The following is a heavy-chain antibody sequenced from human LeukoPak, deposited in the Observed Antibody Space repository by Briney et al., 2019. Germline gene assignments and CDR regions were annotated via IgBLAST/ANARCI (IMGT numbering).Heavy chain of an antibody. Sequence: SETLSLTCTVSGGSISSYYWSWIRQPPGKGLEWIGYIYYSGSTNYNPSLKSRVTISVDTSKNQFSLKLSSVTAADTAVYYCARDPGYKGFDYWGQGTLVTVSS. D-gene: IGHD5-24*01. V-gene: IGHV4-59*01. CDR2: IYYSGST. J-gene: IGHJ4*02. CDR1: GGSISSYY. CDR3: ARDPGYKGFDY.